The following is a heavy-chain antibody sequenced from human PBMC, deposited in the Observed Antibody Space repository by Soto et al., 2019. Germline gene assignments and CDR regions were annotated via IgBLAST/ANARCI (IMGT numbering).Heavy chain of an antibody. CDR2: INPNSGGT. V-gene: IGHV1-2*02. J-gene: IGHJ5*02. CDR3: ARGDNWNYVEWFDP. D-gene: IGHD1-7*01. CDR1: GYTFTGYY. Sequence: WASVKVSCKASGYTFTGYYMHWVRQAPGQGLERMGWINPNSGGTNYAQKFQGRVTMTRDTSISTAYMELSRLRSDDTAVYYCARGDNWNYVEWFDPWGQGTMVTVYS.